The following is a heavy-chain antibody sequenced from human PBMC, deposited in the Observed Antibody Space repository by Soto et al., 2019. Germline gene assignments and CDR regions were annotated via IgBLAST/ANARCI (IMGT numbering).Heavy chain of an antibody. CDR3: ASALLIHLRYCSGGSCYSLDY. CDR1: GYTFTSYG. CDR2: ISAYNGNT. D-gene: IGHD2-15*01. J-gene: IGHJ4*02. V-gene: IGHV1-18*01. Sequence: ASVKVSCKASGYTFTSYGISWVRQAPGQGLEWMGWISAYNGNTNYAQKLQGRVTMTTDTSTSTAYMELRSLRSDDTAVYCASALLIHLRYCSGGSCYSLDYWGQGTLVTVSS.